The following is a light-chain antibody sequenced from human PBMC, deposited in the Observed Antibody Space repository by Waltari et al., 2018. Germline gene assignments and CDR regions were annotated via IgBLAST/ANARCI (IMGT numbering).Light chain of an antibody. CDR3: CSYTGSSTSYG. Sequence: QSALSQPASVSGSPGQSLTITCTGASTDLASYNLVAWYQHHPIRAPKLIIYEATKRPSGISHRFSGAKSGATASLRISGLQADDEADYYCCSYTGSSTSYGCGGGTKVTVL. J-gene: IGLJ1*01. V-gene: IGLV2-23*01. CDR1: STDLASYNL. CDR2: EAT.